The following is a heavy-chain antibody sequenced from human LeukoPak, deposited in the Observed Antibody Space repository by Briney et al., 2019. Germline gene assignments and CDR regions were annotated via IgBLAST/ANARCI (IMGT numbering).Heavy chain of an antibody. J-gene: IGHJ4*02. CDR2: INHSDST. Sequence: SETLSLTCAVYRGSFSDFSWSWIRQPPGKGLEWIGDINHSDSTNYNPSLKSRVTISVDTSKNQFSLKLSSVTAADTAVYYCARDRVRGNANPYFDYWGQGTLVTVSS. V-gene: IGHV4-34*01. CDR1: RGSFSDFS. D-gene: IGHD1-1*01. CDR3: ARDRVRGNANPYFDY.